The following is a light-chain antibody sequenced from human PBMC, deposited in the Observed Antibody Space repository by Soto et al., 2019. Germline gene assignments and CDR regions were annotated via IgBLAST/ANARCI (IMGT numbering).Light chain of an antibody. V-gene: IGKV3-15*01. CDR3: QQYNNWWT. J-gene: IGKJ1*01. CDR1: QSVSSN. Sequence: EILMTQSPATLSVSPGERATLSCSASQSVSSNLAWYQQKPGQAPRLLIYGASTRATGIPARFSGSGSGTEFTLTISSLQSEGFAVYYCQQYNNWWTFGQGTKVDI. CDR2: GAS.